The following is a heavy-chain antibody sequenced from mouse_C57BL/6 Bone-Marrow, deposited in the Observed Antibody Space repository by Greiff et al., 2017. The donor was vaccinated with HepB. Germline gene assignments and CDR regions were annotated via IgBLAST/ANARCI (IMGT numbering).Heavy chain of an antibody. Sequence: VQLQQPGAELVKPGASVKLSCKASGYTFTSYWMHWVKQRPGQGLEWIGMIHPNSGSTNYNEKFKSKATLTVDKSSSTAYMQLSSLTSEDSAVYYCARECYGSSYLDYWGQGTTLTVSS. CDR3: ARECYGSSYLDY. CDR2: IHPNSGST. V-gene: IGHV1-64*01. D-gene: IGHD1-1*01. CDR1: GYTFTSYW. J-gene: IGHJ2*01.